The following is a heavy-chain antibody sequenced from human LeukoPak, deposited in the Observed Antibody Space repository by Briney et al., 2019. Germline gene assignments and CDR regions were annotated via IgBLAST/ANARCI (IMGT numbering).Heavy chain of an antibody. CDR1: GNSISSGDNY. Sequence: SQTLSLTCTVSGNSISSGDNYWSWIRQPAGKELEWIGHICTSGNIDYNPSLKSRLTISLDTSKNQFSLKLSSVTAADTAVYFCARESNYHGSGTGWFDPWGQGTLVTVSS. J-gene: IGHJ5*02. D-gene: IGHD3-10*01. V-gene: IGHV4-61*09. CDR3: ARESNYHGSGTGWFDP. CDR2: ICTSGNI.